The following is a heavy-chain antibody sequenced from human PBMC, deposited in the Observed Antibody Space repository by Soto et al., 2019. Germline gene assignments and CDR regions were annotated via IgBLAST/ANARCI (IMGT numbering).Heavy chain of an antibody. J-gene: IGHJ6*02. CDR3: ARYPTRLDYPTYYYSYGMDV. D-gene: IGHD4-17*01. CDR1: GYTFTSYY. V-gene: IGHV1-46*01. Sequence: QVQLVQSGAEVKKPGASVKVSCKASGYTFTSYYMHWVRQAPGQGLEWMGIINPSGGSTSYAQKFQGRGTMTRDTSTSTVYMELSSLRSEDTAVYYCARYPTRLDYPTYYYSYGMDVWGQGTTVTVSS. CDR2: INPSGGST.